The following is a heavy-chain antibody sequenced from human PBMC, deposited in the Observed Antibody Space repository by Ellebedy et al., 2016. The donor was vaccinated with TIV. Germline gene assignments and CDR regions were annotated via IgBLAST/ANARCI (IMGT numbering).Heavy chain of an antibody. D-gene: IGHD3-16*02. V-gene: IGHV1-24*01. J-gene: IGHJ4*02. CDR1: GYTLTELS. Sequence: AASVKVSCKVSGYTLTELSMHWVRQAPGKGLKWMGGFDPEDGETIYAQKFQGRVTMTEDTSTDTASMKLSSLRSKDTAEYYCATPLSHLDYWGQGTLVTVSS. CDR3: ATPLSHLDY. CDR2: FDPEDGET.